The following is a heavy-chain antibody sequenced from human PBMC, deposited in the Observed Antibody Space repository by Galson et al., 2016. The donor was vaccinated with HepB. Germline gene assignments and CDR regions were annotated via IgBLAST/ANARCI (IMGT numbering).Heavy chain of an antibody. V-gene: IGHV3-7*03. CDR2: IKGDGSDK. D-gene: IGHD2-2*01. J-gene: IGHJ5*02. Sequence: SLRLSCAASGFTFNNYWMSWVRQAPGKGLEWVATIKGDGSDKYYVDSVKGRFTISRDNAHTSVHLQMNSLRAEDTGLYYCSRDLWDTVVVPSDPGLNWFDPWGQGTLVSVSS. CDR3: SRDLWDTVVVPSDPGLNWFDP. CDR1: GFTFNNYW.